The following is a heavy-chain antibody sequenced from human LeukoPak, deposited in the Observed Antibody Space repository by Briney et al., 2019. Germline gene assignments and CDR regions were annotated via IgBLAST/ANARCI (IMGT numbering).Heavy chain of an antibody. D-gene: IGHD3-9*01. CDR2: IYYSGST. Sequence: SETLSLTCTVSGGSISSYYWSWIRQPPGKGLEWIGYIYYSGSTNYNPSLKSRVTISVDTSKNQFSLKLSSVTAADTAVYYCARHQPNYDILTGYFSGVGYYYGMDVWGQGTTVTVSS. V-gene: IGHV4-59*08. J-gene: IGHJ6*02. CDR3: ARHQPNYDILTGYFSGVGYYYGMDV. CDR1: GGSISSYY.